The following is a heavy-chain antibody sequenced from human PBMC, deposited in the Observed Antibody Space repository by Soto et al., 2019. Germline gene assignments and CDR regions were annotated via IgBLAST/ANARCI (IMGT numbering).Heavy chain of an antibody. D-gene: IGHD5-18*01. J-gene: IGHJ3*02. CDR1: GFTFSSYS. V-gene: IGHV3-21*01. CDR2: ISSSSSYI. Sequence: PGGSLRLSCAASGFTFSSYSMNWVRQAPGKGLECVSSISSSSSYIYYADSVKGRFTISRDNAKNSLYLQMNSLRAEDTAVYYCARDYAEVDGYSYGYWNGGAFDIWGQGTMVTVS. CDR3: ARDYAEVDGYSYGYWNGGAFDI.